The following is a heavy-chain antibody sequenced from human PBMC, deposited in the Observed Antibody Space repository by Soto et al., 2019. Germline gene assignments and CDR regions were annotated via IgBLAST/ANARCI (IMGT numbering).Heavy chain of an antibody. J-gene: IGHJ6*02. D-gene: IGHD3-3*02. CDR1: GYTLNTYY. CDR2: INPRGGST. V-gene: IGHV1-46*02. CDR3: ARGGGFSPHYYHLAV. Sequence: ASVKVSCKASGYTLNTYYMHWVRQAPGQGPEWMGIINPRGGSTTYAQNFQDRVTMTRDTSSSTVYMELSSLRSEDTAVYYCARGGGFSPHYYHLAVWGQGTTVTVS.